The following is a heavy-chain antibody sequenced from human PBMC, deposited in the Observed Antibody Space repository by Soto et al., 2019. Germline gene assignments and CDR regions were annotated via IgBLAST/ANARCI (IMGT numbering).Heavy chain of an antibody. D-gene: IGHD2-15*01. CDR2: ITSGDRT. CDR3: AKGTLGYGTGGSCYPFDY. Sequence: GGSLRLSCAASGFTFSSYAMSWVRQAPGKGLEWVSGITSGDRTYYTGSVEGRFTLSRDSSTNTLYLQMNSLRAEDTAIYYCAKGTLGYGTGGSCYPFDYWGQGTLVTVSS. J-gene: IGHJ4*02. CDR1: GFTFSSYA. V-gene: IGHV3-23*01.